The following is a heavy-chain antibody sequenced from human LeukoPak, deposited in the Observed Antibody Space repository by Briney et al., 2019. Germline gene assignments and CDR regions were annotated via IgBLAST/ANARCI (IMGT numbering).Heavy chain of an antibody. D-gene: IGHD3-22*01. J-gene: IGHJ1*01. CDR3: ARVGYYDSSNYYAYFQH. CDR2: INSDGTDI. CDR1: GFTFSSYW. Sequence: GGSLRLSCAASGFTFSSYWMHWVRQAPGKGLEWVARINSDGTDITYAHSVKGRFTISRDNAKNTLNLQMNGLRVEDTAVYYCARVGYYDSSNYYAYFQHWGQGTLVTVSS. V-gene: IGHV3-74*01.